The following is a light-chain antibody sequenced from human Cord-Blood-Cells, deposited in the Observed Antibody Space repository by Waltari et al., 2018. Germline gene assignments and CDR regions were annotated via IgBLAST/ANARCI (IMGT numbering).Light chain of an antibody. CDR3: GTWDSSLSAVV. CDR1: SSNIGNNC. J-gene: IGLJ2*01. Sequence: QSVLTQPPSVSAAPGQKVTISCSGSSSNIGNNCVPCYQQLPGTAPKLLIYDNNKRPSGIPDRFSGSKSGTSATLGITGLQTGDEADYYCGTWDSSLSAVVFGGGTKLTVL. CDR2: DNN. V-gene: IGLV1-51*01.